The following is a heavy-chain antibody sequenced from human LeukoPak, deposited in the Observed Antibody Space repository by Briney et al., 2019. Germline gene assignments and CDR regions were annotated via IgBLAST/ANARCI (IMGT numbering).Heavy chain of an antibody. Sequence: GGSLRLPCAASGFTFDDYAMHWVRQAPGKGLDWVSGISWNSGSIGYADSVKGRFTISRDNAKNSLYLQMNSLRAEDTALYYCAKAYCSSTSCYGDYWGQGTLVTVSS. CDR1: GFTFDDYA. CDR3: AKAYCSSTSCYGDY. J-gene: IGHJ4*02. CDR2: ISWNSGSI. V-gene: IGHV3-9*01. D-gene: IGHD2-2*01.